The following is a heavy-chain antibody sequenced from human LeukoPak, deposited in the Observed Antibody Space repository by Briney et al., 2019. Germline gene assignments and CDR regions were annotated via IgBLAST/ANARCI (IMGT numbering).Heavy chain of an antibody. CDR1: GSIFTSYW. CDR3: ARQSCRQYSTSWCNWFDP. Sequence: GASLQISCKGSGSIFTSYWISRGRQLPGKGLEWVGRIDASDSYNNYSPSFQGDVTISAGKYISTAYLQWRSLKASDTARYDGARQSCRQYSTSWCNWFDPWGQGTRVTVSS. J-gene: IGHJ5*02. CDR2: IDASDSYN. D-gene: IGHD6-13*01. V-gene: IGHV5-10-1*01.